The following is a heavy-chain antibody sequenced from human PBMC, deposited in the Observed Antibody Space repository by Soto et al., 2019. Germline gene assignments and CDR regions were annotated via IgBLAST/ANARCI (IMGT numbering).Heavy chain of an antibody. J-gene: IGHJ5*01. Sequence: QVQLVQSGAEVKKPGSSVKVSCKASGGTFSSYAISWVRQAPGQGLEWMGGIIPIFGTANYAQKCQGRVTITADESTSTAYMELSSLRSEDTAVYYCARSQAGYSSGWYYWFDSWGQGTLAPVSS. CDR2: IIPIFGTA. CDR3: ARSQAGYSSGWYYWFDS. V-gene: IGHV1-69*12. D-gene: IGHD6-19*01. CDR1: GGTFSSYA.